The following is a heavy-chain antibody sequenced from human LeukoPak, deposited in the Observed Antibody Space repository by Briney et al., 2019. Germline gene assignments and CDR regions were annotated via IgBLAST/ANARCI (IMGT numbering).Heavy chain of an antibody. CDR2: INHSGTT. CDR1: GGSFSGYY. Sequence: SSETLSLTRAVSGGSFSGYYWSWIRQPPGKGLEWIGEINHSGTTNYNPSLKSRVTISVDTSKNQFSLKLSSVTAADTAVYYCARATGSSWYGDWFDPWGQGTLVTVSS. CDR3: ARATGSSWYGDWFDP. V-gene: IGHV4-34*01. D-gene: IGHD6-13*01. J-gene: IGHJ5*02.